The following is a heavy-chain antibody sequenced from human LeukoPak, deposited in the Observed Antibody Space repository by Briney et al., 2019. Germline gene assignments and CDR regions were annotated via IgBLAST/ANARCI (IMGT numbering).Heavy chain of an antibody. Sequence: GGSLRLSCAASGFTFSSYAMSWVRQAPGEGLEWVANINQGGSDKYYVDSVKGRFTISRDNANNLLYLQMNSLRGEDTAVYYCTRDRSRAEDDWGQGTLVTVSS. D-gene: IGHD1-14*01. V-gene: IGHV3-7*01. CDR2: INQGGSDK. CDR1: GFTFSSYA. J-gene: IGHJ4*02. CDR3: TRDRSRAEDD.